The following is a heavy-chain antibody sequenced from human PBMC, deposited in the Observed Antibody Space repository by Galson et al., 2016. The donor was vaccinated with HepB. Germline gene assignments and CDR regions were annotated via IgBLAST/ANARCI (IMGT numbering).Heavy chain of an antibody. CDR1: GFTFTDYT. V-gene: IGHV3-43*01. CDR3: VTERNRLLDH. Sequence: SLRLSCAASGFTFTDYTLHWVRQVPGKGLDWLCLVTWDGGNTFYADALKGRFTISRDNSKNFLYLQMNSLRTEDTGLYYCVTERNRLLDHWGQGTLVTVSS. CDR2: VTWDGGNT. J-gene: IGHJ4*02. D-gene: IGHD1-14*01.